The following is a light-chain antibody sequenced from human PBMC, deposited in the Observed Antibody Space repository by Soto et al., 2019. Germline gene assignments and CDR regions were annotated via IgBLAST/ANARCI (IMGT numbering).Light chain of an antibody. CDR2: GAS. Sequence: EIVMTQSPANLSVSPGERATLSCGASQSVGSNLAWYQQKPGQAPRLLIYGASTRATGIPARFSGSGSGTEFTLTISSRQSEDSAVYYCQQYNNWPRTFGQGTKVEIK. CDR3: QQYNNWPRT. CDR1: QSVGSN. J-gene: IGKJ1*01. V-gene: IGKV3-15*01.